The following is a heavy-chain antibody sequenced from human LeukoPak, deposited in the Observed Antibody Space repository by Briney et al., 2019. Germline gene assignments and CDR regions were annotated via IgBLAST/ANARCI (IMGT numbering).Heavy chain of an antibody. V-gene: IGHV3-23*01. CDR2: ISGSGAGA. CDR3: AKDSYYDFWSGHLFDY. CDR1: GGSISSYY. J-gene: IGHJ4*02. D-gene: IGHD3-3*01. Sequence: ASETLSLTCIVSGGSISSYYWSWVRQAPGKGLEWVSTISGSGAGAYYADSVKGRFTISRDSSRNTLYLQMNSLRAEDTAIYYCAKDSYYDFWSGHLFDYWGQGTLVTVSS.